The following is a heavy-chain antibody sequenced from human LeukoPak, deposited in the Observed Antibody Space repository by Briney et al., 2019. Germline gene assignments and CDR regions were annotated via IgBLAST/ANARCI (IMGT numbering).Heavy chain of an antibody. CDR1: GYTFTGYY. CDR2: INPNSGGI. V-gene: IGHV1-2*02. Sequence: GASVKVSCKASGYTFTGYYMHWVRQAPGQGLEWMGWINPNSGGINYAQKFQGRVTMTRDTSISTAYMELSRLRSDDTAVYYCARDSDIVVVVAANYFDYWGQGTLVTVSS. D-gene: IGHD2-15*01. J-gene: IGHJ4*02. CDR3: ARDSDIVVVVAANYFDY.